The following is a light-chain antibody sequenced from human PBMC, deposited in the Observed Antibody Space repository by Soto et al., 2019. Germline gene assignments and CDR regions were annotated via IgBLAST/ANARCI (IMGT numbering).Light chain of an antibody. V-gene: IGKV3-15*01. Sequence: EIVLTQSPATLYVSPGGRATLSCRASQNVMYNLAWYQQKPGQAPRLLVYGATTRATDAPPRFRGSGSGTEFSLTISSLQSEDFATYYCQQYGGWHRTFGQGSRVEIK. J-gene: IGKJ1*01. CDR2: GAT. CDR3: QQYGGWHRT. CDR1: QNVMYN.